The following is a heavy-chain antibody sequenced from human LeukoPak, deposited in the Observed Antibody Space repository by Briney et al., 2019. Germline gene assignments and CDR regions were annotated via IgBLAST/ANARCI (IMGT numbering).Heavy chain of an antibody. V-gene: IGHV1-8*02. D-gene: IGHD3-10*01. Sequence: GASVKVSCKASGYTFTSYDINWVRQATGQGLEWMGWMNPNSGNTGYAQKFQGGVTMTEDTSTDTAYMELSSLRSEDTAVYYCATGLWFGKYLDVWGKGTTVTISS. CDR2: MNPNSGNT. CDR3: ATGLWFGKYLDV. CDR1: GYTFTSYD. J-gene: IGHJ6*04.